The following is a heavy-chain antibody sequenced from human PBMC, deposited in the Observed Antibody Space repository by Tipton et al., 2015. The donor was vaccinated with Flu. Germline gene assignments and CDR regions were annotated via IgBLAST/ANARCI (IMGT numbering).Heavy chain of an antibody. V-gene: IGHV3-48*03. CDR2: ISDVNRI. CDR1: GFTFNSYE. J-gene: IGHJ3*01. D-gene: IGHD2-15*01. Sequence: SLRLSCAASGFTFNSYEMDWVRQAPGKGLEWISYISDVNRIHYADSVKGRFTISRDNAKKSLCLQMNSLGAEDTAVYYCARKFCSGGSCSGAFDPWGQGTMVTVSS. CDR3: ARKFCSGGSCSGAFDP.